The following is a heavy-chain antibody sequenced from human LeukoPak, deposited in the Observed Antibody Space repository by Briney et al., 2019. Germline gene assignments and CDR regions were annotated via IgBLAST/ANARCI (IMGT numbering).Heavy chain of an antibody. D-gene: IGHD2-15*01. Sequence: SETLSLTCAVYGGSFSGYYWSWIRQPPGKGLEWIGEINHSGSTNYNPSLKSRVTISVDTSKNQFSLKLSSVTAADTAVYYCARQLHRRYCSGGSCYSRWFDPWGQGTLVTVSS. CDR1: GGSFSGYY. CDR3: ARQLHRRYCSGGSCYSRWFDP. J-gene: IGHJ5*02. CDR2: INHSGST. V-gene: IGHV4-34*01.